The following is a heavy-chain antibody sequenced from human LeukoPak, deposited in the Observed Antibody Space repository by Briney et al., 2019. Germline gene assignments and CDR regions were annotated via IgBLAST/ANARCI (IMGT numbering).Heavy chain of an antibody. J-gene: IGHJ4*02. D-gene: IGHD1/OR15-1a*01. CDR1: GGTFSNYT. V-gene: IGHV1-69*13. Sequence: SVKVSCKASGGTFSNYTISWVRQAPGQGLEWMGGIIPIFGTANYAQKFQGRVTITADESTSTAYMELSSLRSEDTAVYYCASQHEQKPFDYWGQGTLVTVSS. CDR3: ASQHEQKPFDY. CDR2: IIPIFGTA.